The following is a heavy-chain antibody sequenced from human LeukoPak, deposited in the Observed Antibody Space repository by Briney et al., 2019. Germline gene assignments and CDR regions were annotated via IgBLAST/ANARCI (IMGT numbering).Heavy chain of an antibody. CDR3: ARANYDFWSGYYPHYFDY. Sequence: SETLSLTCTVSGGSISSYYWSWIRQPPGKGLEWIGYIYTSGSTNYNPSLKSRVTISVDTSKNQLSLKLSSVTAADTAVYYCARANYDFWSGYYPHYFDYWGQGTLVTVSS. CDR1: GGSISSYY. CDR2: IYTSGST. V-gene: IGHV4-4*09. J-gene: IGHJ4*02. D-gene: IGHD3-3*01.